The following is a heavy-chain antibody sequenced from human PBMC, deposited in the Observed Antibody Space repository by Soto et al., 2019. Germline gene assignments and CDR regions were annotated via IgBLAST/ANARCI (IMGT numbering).Heavy chain of an antibody. CDR3: AHTTLLITIFGVEQTSSNWFDP. Sequence: QITLKESSPTLVKPTQTLTLTCTFSGFSLSTSGVGVGWIRQPPGKALEWLALIYWDDDKRYSPSLKSRLTITKDTSKNQVVLTMTNMDPVDTATYYCAHTTLLITIFGVEQTSSNWFDPWGQGTLVTVSS. CDR1: GFSLSTSGVG. V-gene: IGHV2-5*02. CDR2: IYWDDDK. J-gene: IGHJ5*02. D-gene: IGHD3-3*01.